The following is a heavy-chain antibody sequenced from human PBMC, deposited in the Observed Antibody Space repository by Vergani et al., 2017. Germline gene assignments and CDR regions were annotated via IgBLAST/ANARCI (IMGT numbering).Heavy chain of an antibody. J-gene: IGHJ6*03. CDR3: TRCYDFWSGYYNPYYFYYYMDV. V-gene: IGHV3-49*04. D-gene: IGHD3-3*01. Sequence: EVQLVESGGGLVQPGRSLRLSCTASGFTFGDYAMSWVRQAPGKGLEWVGFIRSKAYGGTTEYAASVKGRFTISRDDSKSIAYLQMNSLKTEDTAVYYCTRCYDFWSGYYNPYYFYYYMDVWGKGTTVTVSS. CDR2: IRSKAYGGTT. CDR1: GFTFGDYA.